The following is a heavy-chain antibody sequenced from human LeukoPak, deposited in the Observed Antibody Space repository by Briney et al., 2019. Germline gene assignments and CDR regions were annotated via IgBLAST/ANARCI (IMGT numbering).Heavy chain of an antibody. D-gene: IGHD2-21*02. V-gene: IGHV4-30-4*07. J-gene: IGHJ5*02. CDR3: ARGRGDYNWFDP. CDR1: GGSISSGGYS. Sequence: SETLSLTCAVSGGSISSGGYSWSWIRQPPGKGLEWIGYIYYSGSTYYNPSLKSRVIISVDTSKNQFSLNLRSVTAADTAVYYCARGRGDYNWFDPWGQGTLVTVSS. CDR2: IYYSGST.